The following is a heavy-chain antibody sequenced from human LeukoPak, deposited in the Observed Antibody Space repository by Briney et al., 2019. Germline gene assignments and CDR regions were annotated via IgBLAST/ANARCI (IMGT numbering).Heavy chain of an antibody. J-gene: IGHJ3*02. V-gene: IGHV3-21*01. D-gene: IGHD3-22*01. Sequence: GGSLRLSCAASGFTFSSYSMNWVRQAPGKGLEWVSSISSSSSYIYYADSVKGRFTISRDNAKNSLYLQMNSLRAEDTAVYYCARSYYESSGYYVKDDAFDIWGQGTMVTVSS. CDR2: ISSSSSYI. CDR1: GFTFSSYS. CDR3: ARSYYESSGYYVKDDAFDI.